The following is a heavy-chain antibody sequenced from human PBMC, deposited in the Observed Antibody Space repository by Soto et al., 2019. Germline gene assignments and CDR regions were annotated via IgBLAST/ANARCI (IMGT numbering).Heavy chain of an antibody. Sequence: QVQLQESGPGLVKPSQTLSLTCTVSGVSISSGGYYWSWIRQHPGKGLEWIGYIYYSGSTYYNPSLQSRFTISVHTSKNLFSLKLSSVTAAATAVYYCARDHVVAVGIRRFDYYDGMDVWVQGPTVTFSS. V-gene: IGHV4-31*03. J-gene: IGHJ6*02. CDR1: GVSISSGGYY. CDR3: ARDHVVAVGIRRFDYYDGMDV. D-gene: IGHD3-10*01. CDR2: IYYSGST.